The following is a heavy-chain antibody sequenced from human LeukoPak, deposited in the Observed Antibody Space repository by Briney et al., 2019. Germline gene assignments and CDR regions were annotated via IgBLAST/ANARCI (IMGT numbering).Heavy chain of an antibody. Sequence: GGSLRLSCAASGFTFSSYEMNWVRQAPGKGLEWVSYISSSGSTIYYADSVKGRFTISRDNAKNSLYLQMNSLRAEDTAVYYCATRYCSTTNCYAFDSWGQGTLVTVSS. D-gene: IGHD2-2*01. CDR2: ISSSGSTI. V-gene: IGHV3-48*03. J-gene: IGHJ4*02. CDR3: ATRYCSTTNCYAFDS. CDR1: GFTFSSYE.